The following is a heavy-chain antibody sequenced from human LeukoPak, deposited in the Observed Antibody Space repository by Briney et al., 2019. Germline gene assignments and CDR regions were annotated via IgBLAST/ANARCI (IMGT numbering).Heavy chain of an antibody. D-gene: IGHD5-18*01. J-gene: IGHJ4*02. Sequence: SETLSLTCTGSGGSISSYYWSWIRQPPGKGLEWIGYIYYSGSTNYNPSLKSRVTISVDTSKNQFSLKLSSVTAADTAVYYCARGGGYSYGNDYWGQGTLVTVSS. V-gene: IGHV4-59*01. CDR2: IYYSGST. CDR3: ARGGGYSYGNDY. CDR1: GGSISSYY.